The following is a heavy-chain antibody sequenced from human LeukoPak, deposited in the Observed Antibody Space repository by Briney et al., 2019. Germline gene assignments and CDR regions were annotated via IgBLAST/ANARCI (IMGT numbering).Heavy chain of an antibody. CDR3: ANYSYYYYYMDV. V-gene: IGHV4-39*01. CDR2: IYYSGNT. CDR1: GGSISSYY. J-gene: IGHJ6*03. Sequence: SETLSLTCTVSGGSISSYYWGWIRQPPGKGLEWIGTIYYSGNTYYNPSLKSRVAISVDTSKSQFSLNLTSVTAADTAVYYCANYSYYYYYMDVWGKGTTVTISS.